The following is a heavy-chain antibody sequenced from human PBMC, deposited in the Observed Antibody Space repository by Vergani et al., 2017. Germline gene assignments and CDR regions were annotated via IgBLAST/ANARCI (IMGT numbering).Heavy chain of an antibody. V-gene: IGHV3-30-3*01. CDR3: ARMYCTSGFDY. J-gene: IGHJ4*02. Sequence: QVQLVESGGGVVQPGRSLRLSCAASGFTFSSYAMHWVRQAPGKGLEWVAVISYDGSNKYYADSVKGRFTISSDNSKNTLYLQMNSLRAEDTAVYYCARMYCTSGFDYWGQGTLVTVSS. CDR1: GFTFSSYA. D-gene: IGHD2-2*01. CDR2: ISYDGSNK.